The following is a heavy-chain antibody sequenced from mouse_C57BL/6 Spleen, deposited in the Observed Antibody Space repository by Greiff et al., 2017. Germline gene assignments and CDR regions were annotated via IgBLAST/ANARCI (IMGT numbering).Heavy chain of an antibody. CDR1: GYTFTSYW. CDR3: ARGPFAY. CDR2: IDPSDSYT. Sequence: QVQLQQPGAELVMPGASVKLSCKASGYTFTSYWMHWVKQRPGQGLEWIGEIDPSDSYTNYNQKFKGKSTLTVDKSSSTAYMQLSSRTSEDSAVYYCARGPFAYWGQGTLVTVSA. J-gene: IGHJ3*01. V-gene: IGHV1-69*01.